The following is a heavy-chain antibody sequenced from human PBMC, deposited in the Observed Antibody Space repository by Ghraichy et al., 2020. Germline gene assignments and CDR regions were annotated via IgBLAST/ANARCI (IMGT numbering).Heavy chain of an antibody. CDR1: GYSISSGYF. Sequence: SQTLSLTCTVSGYSISSGYFWGWIRQPPGKGLEWFGSIYHSGSTYYNPSLKRRVTISGDTSKNQFSLQLSSVTAADTDVYYCSSGYYSNWFDLWGQGTLVTVSS. J-gene: IGHJ5*02. CDR3: SSGYYSNWFDL. CDR2: IYHSGST. V-gene: IGHV4-38-2*02. D-gene: IGHD3-22*01.